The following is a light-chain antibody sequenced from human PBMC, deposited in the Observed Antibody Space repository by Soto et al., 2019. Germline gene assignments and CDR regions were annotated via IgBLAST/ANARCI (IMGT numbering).Light chain of an antibody. CDR3: MQRKEFPVT. J-gene: IGKJ4*02. V-gene: IGKV2-40*01. CDR1: QSLVDSDDGTTY. Sequence: DSVMTQTPLSLPVTPGAPASISCRSSQSLVDSDDGTTYLDWYLQRPGQSPQLLIYTLSYRASGVPERFRCRGSGTEFTLKISGVEAADVGVYYCMQRKEFPVTVGGGTKVEIK. CDR2: TLS.